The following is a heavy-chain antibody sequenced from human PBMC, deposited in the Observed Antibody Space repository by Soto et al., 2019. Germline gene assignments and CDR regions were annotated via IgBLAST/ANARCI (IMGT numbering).Heavy chain of an antibody. CDR1: GYTFTSYG. D-gene: IGHD4-17*01. J-gene: IGHJ6*02. CDR3: ARDLSGDFYYYYYGMDV. Sequence: ASVKVSCKASGYTFTSYGISWVRQAPGQGLEWMGWISAYNGNTNYAQKLQGRVTMTTDTSTSTAYMELRSLRSDDTAVYYCARDLSGDFYYYYYGMDVWGQGTTVTVSS. V-gene: IGHV1-18*04. CDR2: ISAYNGNT.